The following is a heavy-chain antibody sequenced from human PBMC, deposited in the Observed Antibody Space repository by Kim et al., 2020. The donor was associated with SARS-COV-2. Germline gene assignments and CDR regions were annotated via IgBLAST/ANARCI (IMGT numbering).Heavy chain of an antibody. CDR3: ARGWVTGRLLDY. Sequence: NYSYFVKGRFAISRDNLKATLYLRMTSLRGEDTGVYFCARGWVTGRLLDYWGQGTLVTVSS. J-gene: IGHJ4*02. D-gene: IGHD2-21*02. V-gene: IGHV3-11*06.